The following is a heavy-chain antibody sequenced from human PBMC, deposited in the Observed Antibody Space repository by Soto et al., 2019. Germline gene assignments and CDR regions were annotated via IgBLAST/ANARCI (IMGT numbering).Heavy chain of an antibody. CDR3: ARAGGSSSWSYYFDY. CDR2: ISAYNGNT. Sequence: ASVKVSCKASGYTFTIYGISWVRQAPGQGLEWMGWISAYNGNTNYAQKLQGRVTMTTDTSTSTAYMELRSLRSDDTAVYYCARAGGSSSWSYYFDYWGQGTLVTVSS. J-gene: IGHJ4*02. CDR1: GYTFTIYG. D-gene: IGHD6-13*01. V-gene: IGHV1-18*01.